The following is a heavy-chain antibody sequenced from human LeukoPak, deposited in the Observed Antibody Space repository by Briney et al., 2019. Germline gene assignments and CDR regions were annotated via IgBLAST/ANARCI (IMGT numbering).Heavy chain of an antibody. CDR3: ARGGADCSTSSCPWNWFDP. Sequence: SETLSLTCTVSGGSISSYYWSWIRQPPGKGLEWIGYIYYSGSTNYNPSLKSRVTISVDTSKNQFSLKLSSVTAADTAIYYCARGGADCSTSSCPWNWFDPWGQGTLVTVSS. CDR2: IYYSGST. J-gene: IGHJ5*02. D-gene: IGHD2-2*01. V-gene: IGHV4-59*08. CDR1: GGSISSYY.